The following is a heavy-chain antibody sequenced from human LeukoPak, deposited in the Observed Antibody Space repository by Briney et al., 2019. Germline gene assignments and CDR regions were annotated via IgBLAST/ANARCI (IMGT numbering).Heavy chain of an antibody. CDR2: ISGSASST. CDR3: AKDLTYGEYAGGDAFDI. J-gene: IGHJ3*02. D-gene: IGHD4-17*01. V-gene: IGHV3-23*01. CDR1: GFTFSNYA. Sequence: PGGSLRLSCAASGFTFSNYAMSWVRQAPGKGLEWVSAISGSASSTYHADSVKGRFTISRDNSKNTLYLQMNSLRAEDTAVYYCAKDLTYGEYAGGDAFDIWGQGTMVTVSS.